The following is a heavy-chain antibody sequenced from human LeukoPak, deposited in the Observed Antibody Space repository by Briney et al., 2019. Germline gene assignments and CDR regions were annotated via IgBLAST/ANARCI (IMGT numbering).Heavy chain of an antibody. Sequence: GGSLRLSCAASGFTFSSYGMHWVRQASGKGLEWVAFIRYDGSNKYYADSVKGRFTISRDNSKNTLYLQMNSLRAEDTAVYYCAKIPTGYCSSTSCLAVDYWGQGTLVTVSS. J-gene: IGHJ4*02. V-gene: IGHV3-30*02. D-gene: IGHD2-2*01. CDR1: GFTFSSYG. CDR3: AKIPTGYCSSTSCLAVDY. CDR2: IRYDGSNK.